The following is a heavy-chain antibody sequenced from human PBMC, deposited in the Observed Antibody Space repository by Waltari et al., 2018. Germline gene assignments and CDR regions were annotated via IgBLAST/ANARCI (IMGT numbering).Heavy chain of an antibody. V-gene: IGHV1-69*04. Sequence: QVQLVQSGAEVKKPGSSVKVSCKASGGTFSSYAISWVRQAPGQGLEWMGGIIPCLGIANYAQKFQGRVTITADESTSTADMELSSLRAEDTAVYYCARVREEKDYMDVWGKGTTVTVSS. CDR3: ARVREEKDYMDV. CDR2: IIPCLGIA. CDR1: GGTFSSYA. D-gene: IGHD1-26*01. J-gene: IGHJ6*03.